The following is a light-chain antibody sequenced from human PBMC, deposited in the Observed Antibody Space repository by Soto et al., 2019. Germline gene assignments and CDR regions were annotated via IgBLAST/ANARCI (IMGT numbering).Light chain of an antibody. CDR1: NANIGNNF. J-gene: IGLJ1*01. V-gene: IGLV1-47*02. CDR3: VAWDDSLSGLV. Sequence: HSALTQPPSASGTPGQRVTISCSGRNANIGNNFVCWYQQLPGTAPKLLIYSNDQRPSGVPDRFSGSKSGTSASLAISGLRSEDEADYYCVAWDDSLSGLVFGTGTKVTVL. CDR2: SND.